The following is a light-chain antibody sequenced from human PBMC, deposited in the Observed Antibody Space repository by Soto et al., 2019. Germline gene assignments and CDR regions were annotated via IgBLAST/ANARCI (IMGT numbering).Light chain of an antibody. CDR3: RSWDSSLSAYV. V-gene: IGLV1-51*01. Sequence: QYVMTQPPSVSAAPGQKVTISCSGSSSNIGGNSVSWYQQLPGTAPKLLIYDDNKRPSGIPDRFSGSKSGTSATLGITGFQTGDEADYYCRSWDSSLSAYVFGTGTKVTVL. J-gene: IGLJ1*01. CDR2: DDN. CDR1: SSNIGGNS.